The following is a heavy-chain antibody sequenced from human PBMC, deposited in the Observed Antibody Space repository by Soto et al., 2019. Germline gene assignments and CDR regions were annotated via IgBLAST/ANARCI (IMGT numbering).Heavy chain of an antibody. V-gene: IGHV3-7*01. Sequence: EVQLVESVGGLVQPGGSLRLSCAASGFMFSTSWMSWVRQAPGKGLEWVANINEDGSEKKYVESVKGRFTVSRDNAKKSLFLQMDSLRAEDSAIYYCVRDIARGVVTPFDNWGQGTLVTVSS. D-gene: IGHD3-10*01. CDR2: INEDGSEK. CDR3: VRDIARGVVTPFDN. CDR1: GFMFSTSW. J-gene: IGHJ4*02.